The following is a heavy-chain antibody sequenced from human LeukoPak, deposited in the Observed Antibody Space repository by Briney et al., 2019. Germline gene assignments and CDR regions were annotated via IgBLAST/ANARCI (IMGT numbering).Heavy chain of an antibody. Sequence: GSLRLSCAASGFTFSSYAMSWVRQAPGKGLEWVSAISGSGGSTYYADSVKGRFTISRDNSKSTVYLQMNSLTAEDTAVYYCAKNRGRYYHSYYMDVWGKGTTVIVSS. V-gene: IGHV3-23*01. J-gene: IGHJ6*03. CDR2: ISGSGGST. D-gene: IGHD1-26*01. CDR3: AKNRGRYYHSYYMDV. CDR1: GFTFSSYA.